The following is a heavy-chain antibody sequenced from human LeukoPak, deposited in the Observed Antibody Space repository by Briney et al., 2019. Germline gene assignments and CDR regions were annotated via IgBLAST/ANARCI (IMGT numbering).Heavy chain of an antibody. V-gene: IGHV1-2*02. D-gene: IGHD2-8*01. CDR1: GYSFTGYY. J-gene: IGHJ6*03. CDR3: ARGGLRVMVYRLYYMDV. Sequence: ASVKVSCKASGYSFTGYYMHWVRQAPGQGLEWMGWTNPNSGDTKYAQKFQGRVTMTRDTSISTAYMELTRLRSDDTAVYYCARGGLRVMVYRLYYMDVRGKGTTVTVSS. CDR2: TNPNSGDT.